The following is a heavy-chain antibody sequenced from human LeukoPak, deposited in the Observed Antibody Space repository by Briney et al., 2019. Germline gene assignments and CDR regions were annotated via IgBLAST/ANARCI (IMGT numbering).Heavy chain of an antibody. J-gene: IGHJ2*01. CDR3: ARQVRGDGDYLPYWYFDL. CDR2: IYTSGST. D-gene: IGHD4-17*01. CDR1: GGSISSYY. V-gene: IGHV4-4*07. Sequence: SETLSLTCTVSGGSISSYYWSWIRQPAGKGLEWIGRIYTSGSTNYNPSFKSRGTNSVATSQNQFSMKLSSVTAADTAVYYCARQVRGDGDYLPYWYFDLWGRGTLVTVSS.